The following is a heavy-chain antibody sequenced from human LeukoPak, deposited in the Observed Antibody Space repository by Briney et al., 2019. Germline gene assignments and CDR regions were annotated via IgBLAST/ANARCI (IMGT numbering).Heavy chain of an antibody. D-gene: IGHD6-13*01. Sequence: GSLRLSCTASGFTFDDYAMSWFRQPPGKGLEWIGEINHSGSTNYNPSLKSRVTISVDTSKNQFSLKLSSVTAADTAVYYCARKQKAAAGKNWFDPWGQGTLVTVSS. V-gene: IGHV4-34*01. J-gene: IGHJ5*02. CDR2: INHSGST. CDR3: ARKQKAAAGKNWFDP. CDR1: GFTFDDYA.